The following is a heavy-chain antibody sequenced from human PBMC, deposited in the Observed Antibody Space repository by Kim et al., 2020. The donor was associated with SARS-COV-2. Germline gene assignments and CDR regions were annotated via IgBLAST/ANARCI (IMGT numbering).Heavy chain of an antibody. V-gene: IGHV1-46*01. CDR3: ARNVDSGYDN. CDR2: NT. D-gene: IGHD5-12*01. Sequence: NTSYAQRFQSRLTMTRNTSTSTVYMELSGLRSEDTAVYYCARNVDSGYDNWGQGTLVTVSS. J-gene: IGHJ4*02.